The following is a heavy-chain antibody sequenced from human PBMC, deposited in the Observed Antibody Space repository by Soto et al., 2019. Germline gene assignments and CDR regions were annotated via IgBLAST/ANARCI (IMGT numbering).Heavy chain of an antibody. CDR1: GFTFSSNA. Sequence: PGGSLRLSCAASGFTFSSNAMTWVRQAPGKGLEWVSSISGSGISTYYADSVKGRFTISRDNSKDTLYLQMNNLRAEDTAVYYCAKPPDYNWNDYWGQGTLVTVSS. CDR3: AKPPDYNWNDY. V-gene: IGHV3-23*01. D-gene: IGHD1-20*01. CDR2: ISGSGIST. J-gene: IGHJ4*02.